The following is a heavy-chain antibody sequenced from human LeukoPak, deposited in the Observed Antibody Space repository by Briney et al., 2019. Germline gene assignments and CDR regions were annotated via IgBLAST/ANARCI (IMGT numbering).Heavy chain of an antibody. CDR1: GYSISSGYY. V-gene: IGHV4-38-2*01. CDR2: IYHSGST. Sequence: PSETLSLTCAVAGYSISSGYYWGWIRQPPGKGLEWIGDIYHSGSTYYNPSLKSQVTISVDTSKNQFSLKLSSVTAPDTAVYYCARGAYSSSSLVWFDPWGQGTLVTVSS. D-gene: IGHD6-6*01. CDR3: ARGAYSSSSLVWFDP. J-gene: IGHJ5*02.